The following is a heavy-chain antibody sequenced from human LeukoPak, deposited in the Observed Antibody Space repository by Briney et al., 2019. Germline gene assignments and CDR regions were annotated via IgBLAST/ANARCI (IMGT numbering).Heavy chain of an antibody. CDR1: GGSISSGGYY. J-gene: IGHJ4*02. D-gene: IGHD3-22*01. CDR3: ARGYDSSGYYGIGYFDS. Sequence: PSETLSLTCTVSGGSISSGGYYWSWIRQHPGKGLEWIGYIYYSGSTYYNPSLKSRVTISVDTSKNQFSLKLSSVTAADMAVYYCARGYDSSGYYGIGYFDSWGQGTLVTVSS. V-gene: IGHV4-31*03. CDR2: IYYSGST.